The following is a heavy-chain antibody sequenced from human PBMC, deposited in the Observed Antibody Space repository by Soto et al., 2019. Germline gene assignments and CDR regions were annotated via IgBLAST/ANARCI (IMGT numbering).Heavy chain of an antibody. Sequence: GSLRLSSAASGFTFGTYAMSWVCQAPGKGLEWVSSISGSDGTTYYADSVKGRFSISRDKSKNTLYLQMNSLRAEDTAIYYCAKLDFWNSYYGLDVWGQGTTVTVSS. CDR2: ISGSDGTT. D-gene: IGHD3-3*01. J-gene: IGHJ6*02. CDR3: AKLDFWNSYYGLDV. CDR1: GFTFGTYA. V-gene: IGHV3-23*01.